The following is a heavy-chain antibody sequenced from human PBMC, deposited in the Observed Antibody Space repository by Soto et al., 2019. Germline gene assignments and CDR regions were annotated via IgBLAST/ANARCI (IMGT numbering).Heavy chain of an antibody. V-gene: IGHV1-3*01. D-gene: IGHD1-26*01. J-gene: IGHJ4*02. CDR1: GYTFTSYA. CDR3: ARGPSYSGSANFDY. Sequence: ASVKVSCKASGYTFTSYAMHWVRQAPGQRLEWMGWTNAGNGNTKYSQKFQGRVTITRDTSASTAYMELSSLRSEDTAVYYCARGPSYSGSANFDYWGQGTLVTVSS. CDR2: TNAGNGNT.